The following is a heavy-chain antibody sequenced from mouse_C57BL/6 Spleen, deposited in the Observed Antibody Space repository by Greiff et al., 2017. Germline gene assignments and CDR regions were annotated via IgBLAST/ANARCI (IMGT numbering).Heavy chain of an antibody. D-gene: IGHD2-4*01. CDR1: GYTFTSYW. CDR2: IDPSDSYT. Sequence: VQLQQPGAELVRPGTSVKLSCKASGYTFTSYWMHWVKQRPGQGLEWIGVIDPSDSYTNYNQKFKGKATLTVDTSSSTAYMQLSSLTSEDSAVYYCARVRDYDRRGNFDVWGTGTTVTVSS. CDR3: ARVRDYDRRGNFDV. J-gene: IGHJ1*03. V-gene: IGHV1-59*01.